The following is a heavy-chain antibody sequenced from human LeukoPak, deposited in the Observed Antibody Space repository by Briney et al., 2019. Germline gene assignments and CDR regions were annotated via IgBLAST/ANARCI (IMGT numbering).Heavy chain of an antibody. CDR2: IYHSGST. CDR1: GYSISSGYY. CDR3: ARETTSGYSSGWYAKH. D-gene: IGHD6-19*01. J-gene: IGHJ1*01. Sequence: SSETLSLTCNVSGYSISSGYYWGWIRQPPGKGLQWIGTIYHSGSTYYNPSLKSRVTISVDTSKNQFSLKLSSVTAADTAVHYCARETTSGYSSGWYAKHWGQGTLVTVSS. V-gene: IGHV4-38-2*02.